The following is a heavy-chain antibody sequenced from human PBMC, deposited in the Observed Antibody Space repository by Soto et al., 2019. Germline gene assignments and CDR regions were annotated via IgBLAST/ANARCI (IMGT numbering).Heavy chain of an antibody. Sequence: ASVKVSCKASGYTLTSYDINWVRQATGQGLEWMGWMNPNSGNTGYAQKFQGRVTMTRNTSISTAYMELSSLRSEDTAVYYCARGRIQLWLPYYYYGMDVWGQGTTVTVSS. CDR1: GYTLTSYD. CDR3: ARGRIQLWLPYYYYGMDV. CDR2: MNPNSGNT. J-gene: IGHJ6*02. V-gene: IGHV1-8*01. D-gene: IGHD5-18*01.